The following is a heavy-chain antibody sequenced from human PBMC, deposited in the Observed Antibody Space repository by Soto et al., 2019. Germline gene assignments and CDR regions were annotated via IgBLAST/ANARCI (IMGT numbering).Heavy chain of an antibody. Sequence: EVQLVESGGGLVQPGGSLSLSCAASGFTFSTYWMHWVRQVPGKGLVWVARINSDGSTTSYADSVKGRFTISRDNAKNTLFLQMNSLRAEDTAVYYCAGGVATLLAWGQGTLVTFSS. CDR3: AGGVATLLA. D-gene: IGHD5-12*01. V-gene: IGHV3-74*01. CDR1: GFTFSTYW. J-gene: IGHJ5*02. CDR2: INSDGSTT.